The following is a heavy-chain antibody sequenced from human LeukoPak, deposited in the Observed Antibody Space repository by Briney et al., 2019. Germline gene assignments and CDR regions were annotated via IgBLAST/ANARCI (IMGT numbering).Heavy chain of an antibody. V-gene: IGHV4-34*01. CDR2: INHSGST. CDR3: ARGISSGWSYYFDY. CDR1: GGAFSGYY. D-gene: IGHD6-19*01. J-gene: IGHJ4*02. Sequence: SETLSLTCAVYGGAFSGYYWSWIRQPPGKGLEWIGEINHSGSTNYNPPLKSRVTISVDTSKNQFSLKLSSVTAADTAVYYCARGISSGWSYYFDYWGQGTLVTVSS.